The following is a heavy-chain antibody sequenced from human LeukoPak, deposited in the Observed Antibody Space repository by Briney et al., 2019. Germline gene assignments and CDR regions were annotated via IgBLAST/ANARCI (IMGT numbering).Heavy chain of an antibody. J-gene: IGHJ3*02. Sequence: ASVKVSCKASGYTFASYYVHWVRQAPGQGLEWMGIISPSGGSTTYAQKFRGRVTMTRDMSTSTVYMELSSLISEDTAVYYCARDWRDSSGKFPNDAFDIWGQGTMVTVSS. CDR2: ISPSGGST. D-gene: IGHD3-22*01. CDR3: ARDWRDSSGKFPNDAFDI. CDR1: GYTFASYY. V-gene: IGHV1-46*01.